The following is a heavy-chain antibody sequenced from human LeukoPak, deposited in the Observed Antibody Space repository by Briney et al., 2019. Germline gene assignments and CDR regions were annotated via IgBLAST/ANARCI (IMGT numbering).Heavy chain of an antibody. J-gene: IGHJ4*02. D-gene: IGHD5-18*01. V-gene: IGHV4-61*02. CDR1: GGSISNATYY. CDR2: LYTSGNT. Sequence: SETLSLTCTVSGGSISNATYYWSWIRQPAGKGLEWIGRLYTSGNTYYNPSLQSRVTISVDTSKNQFSLKLSSVTAADTAVYYCAKSSYSIFDYWGQGTLVTVSS. CDR3: AKSSYSIFDY.